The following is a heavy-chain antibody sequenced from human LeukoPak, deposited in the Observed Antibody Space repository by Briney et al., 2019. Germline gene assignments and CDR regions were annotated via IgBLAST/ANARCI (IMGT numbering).Heavy chain of an antibody. CDR1: GGSISTYY. CDR2: IYYSGST. J-gene: IGHJ3*02. CDR3: ARSASSSSRSAFGI. D-gene: IGHD6-6*01. Sequence: SETLTLTCTVSGGSISTYYWSWIRQPPGKGLEWIGYIYYSGSTNYNPSPKSRVTISVDTSKNQFSLKLSSVTAADTAVYYCARSASSSSRSAFGISGLGTMVTVSS. V-gene: IGHV4-59*01.